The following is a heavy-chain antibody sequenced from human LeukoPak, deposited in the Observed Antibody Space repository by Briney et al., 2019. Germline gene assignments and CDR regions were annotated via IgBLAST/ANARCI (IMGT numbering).Heavy chain of an antibody. Sequence: GESLKISCKASGYSFASYWIGWVRQMSGKGLEWMAIIHPNDASTIYSPSFQGQVTISVDKSINTAYLQWSSLKASDTAMYYCARLDGGATLNWFDPWGQGTLVTVSS. CDR3: ARLDGGATLNWFDP. CDR1: GYSFASYW. D-gene: IGHD1-26*01. CDR2: IHPNDAST. V-gene: IGHV5-51*01. J-gene: IGHJ5*02.